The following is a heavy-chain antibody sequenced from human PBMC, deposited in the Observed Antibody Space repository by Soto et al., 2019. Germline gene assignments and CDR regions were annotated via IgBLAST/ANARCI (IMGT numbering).Heavy chain of an antibody. CDR3: ARVHKYYDILTGPIDY. D-gene: IGHD3-9*01. CDR1: GFTFSTSS. J-gene: IGHJ4*02. V-gene: IGHV3-48*01. Sequence: GGSLRLSCAASGFTFSTSSMNWVRQAPGKGLEWVSYISSSSSTIYYADSVKGRFTISRDNAKNSLYLQMNSLRAEDTAVYYCARVHKYYDILTGPIDYWGQGTLVTVSS. CDR2: ISSSSSTI.